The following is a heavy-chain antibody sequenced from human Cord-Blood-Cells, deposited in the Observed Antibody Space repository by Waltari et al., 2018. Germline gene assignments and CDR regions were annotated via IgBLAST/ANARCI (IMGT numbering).Heavy chain of an antibody. J-gene: IGHJ5*02. V-gene: IGHV3-21*01. CDR1: GFTFSSYS. D-gene: IGHD4-4*01. Sequence: EVQLVESGGGLVKPGGPLRLSCAASGFTFSSYSMNWVSQAPGKGLVWVSSISSSSSYIYYADSVKGRFTISRDNAKNSLYLQMNSLRAEDTAVYYCARAYYSNYWFDPWGQGTLVTVSS. CDR2: ISSSSSYI. CDR3: ARAYYSNYWFDP.